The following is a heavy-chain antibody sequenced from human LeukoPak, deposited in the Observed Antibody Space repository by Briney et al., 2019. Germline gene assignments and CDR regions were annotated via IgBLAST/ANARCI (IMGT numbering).Heavy chain of an antibody. CDR3: ARGDAFSGDH. J-gene: IGHJ4*02. CDR2: IHPEGNEK. V-gene: IGHV3-7*04. CDR1: GFTFSNAW. Sequence: GGSLRLSCAASGFTFSNAWMSWARQAPGRGLEWVANIHPEGNEKYHVESVKGRFTISRDNAKNSLFLQMNGLRVEDTAVYYCARGDAFSGDHWGQGTLVTVSS.